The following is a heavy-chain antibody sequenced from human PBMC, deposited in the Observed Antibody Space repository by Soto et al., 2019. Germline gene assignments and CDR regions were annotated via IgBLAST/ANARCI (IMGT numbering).Heavy chain of an antibody. CDR2: IYYSGST. Sequence: QLQLQESGPGLVKPSETLSLTCTVSGGSISSSSYYWGWIRQPPGKGLEWIGSIYYSGSTYYNPSLKSRVIISVAMSNNHFSLKLTSVTAAEPAVYYCARRRYCSGGSCFFDAFDIWGQGTMVTVSS. CDR1: GGSISSSSYY. D-gene: IGHD2-15*01. J-gene: IGHJ3*02. V-gene: IGHV4-39*02. CDR3: ARRRYCSGGSCFFDAFDI.